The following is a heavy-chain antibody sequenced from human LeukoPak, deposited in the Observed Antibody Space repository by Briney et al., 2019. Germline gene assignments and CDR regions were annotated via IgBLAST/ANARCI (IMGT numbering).Heavy chain of an antibody. V-gene: IGHV4-31*03. CDR1: GGSISSGGYY. J-gene: IGHJ6*03. Sequence: SQTLSLTCTVSGGSISSGGYYWSWIRQHPGKGLEWIGYIYYSGSTYYNPSLKSRVTISVDTSKNQFSLKLSSVTAADTAVYYCAREAFANSSWYRRYYYMDVWGKGTTVTVSS. CDR2: IYYSGST. CDR3: AREAFANSSWYRRYYYMDV. D-gene: IGHD6-13*01.